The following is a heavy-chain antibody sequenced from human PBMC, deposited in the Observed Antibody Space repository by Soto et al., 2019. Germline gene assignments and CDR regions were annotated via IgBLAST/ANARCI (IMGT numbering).Heavy chain of an antibody. CDR1: GGSFSGYY. CDR2: INHSGST. Sequence: SETLSLTCAVYGGSFSGYYWSWIRQPPGKGLEWIGEINHSGSTNYNPSLKSRVTISVDTSKNQFSLKLSSVTAADTAVYYCASARPYYYDSSGYPSDYWGQGTLVTVSS. J-gene: IGHJ4*02. D-gene: IGHD3-22*01. V-gene: IGHV4-34*01. CDR3: ASARPYYYDSSGYPSDY.